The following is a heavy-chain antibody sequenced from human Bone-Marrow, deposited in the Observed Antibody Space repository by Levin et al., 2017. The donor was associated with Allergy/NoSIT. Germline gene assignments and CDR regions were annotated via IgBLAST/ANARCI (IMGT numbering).Heavy chain of an antibody. CDR3: ARSHTSPYFFGS. D-gene: IGHD2-2*01. V-gene: IGHV3-53*01. J-gene: IGHJ4*02. Sequence: QPGGSLRLSCAASGITVSSNYMSWVRQAPGKGLEWVSIAYVGDMTYHADSVKGRFTISRDDSKNTLYLQMNSLRVEDTAVYYCARSHTSPYFFGSWGQGTLVTVSS. CDR1: GITVSSNY. CDR2: AYVGDMT.